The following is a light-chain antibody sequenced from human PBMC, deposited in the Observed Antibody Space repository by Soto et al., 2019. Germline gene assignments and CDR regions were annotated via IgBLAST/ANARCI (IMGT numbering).Light chain of an antibody. CDR1: QSVKSSY. CDR3: QQYGSSIT. Sequence: EIVLTQSPGTLSLSPGERATLPCRASQSVKSSYLAWYQHKPGQPPRLLIYGTSSRATGIPDRFSGSGSGTDFSLTISRLEPEDFAVYYCQQYGSSITFGQGTRLEIK. J-gene: IGKJ5*01. V-gene: IGKV3-20*01. CDR2: GTS.